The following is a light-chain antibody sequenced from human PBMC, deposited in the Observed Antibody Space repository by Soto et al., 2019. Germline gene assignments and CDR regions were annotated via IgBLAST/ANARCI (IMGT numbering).Light chain of an antibody. J-gene: IGLJ2*01. CDR1: SSDIGAYNY. CDR3: SSYTSSSTLV. V-gene: IGLV2-14*01. Sequence: ALTQPASVSGSPGQSITISCTGTSSDIGAYNYVSWYQQHPGKAPELMIYDVSNRPSGVSNRFSGSKSGNTASLTISGLQAEDEADYYCSSYTSSSTLVFGGGTQLTVL. CDR2: DVS.